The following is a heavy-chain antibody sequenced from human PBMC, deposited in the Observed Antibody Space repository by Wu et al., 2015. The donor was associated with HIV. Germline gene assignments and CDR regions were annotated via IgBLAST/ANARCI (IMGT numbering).Heavy chain of an antibody. CDR1: GYTFTSYD. Sequence: QVQLVQSGAEVKKPGASVKVSCKASGYTFTSYDINWVRQATGQGLEWMGWMNPNSGNTGYAQKFQGRVTMTRNTSISTAYMELSSLRSEDTAVYYCARGWQQLPQYYYYYYGMDVVGPRDHGHRSP. CDR3: ARGWQQLPQYYYYYYGMDV. CDR2: MNPNSGNT. J-gene: IGHJ6*02. D-gene: IGHD6-13*01. V-gene: IGHV1-8*01.